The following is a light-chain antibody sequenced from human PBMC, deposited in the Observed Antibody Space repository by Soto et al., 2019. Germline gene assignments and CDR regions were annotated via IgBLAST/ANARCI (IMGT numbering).Light chain of an antibody. Sequence: QSVLTQPPSASGTPGQRVSISCSGSSSNIGSNTVTWYQQLPGTAPKLLIYDQNQRPSGVPDRFSGSKSGTSASLAISGLQSDDEADYYCAVWDDSLDGRVFGGGTKLTVL. CDR1: SSNIGSNT. V-gene: IGLV1-44*01. CDR3: AVWDDSLDGRV. CDR2: DQN. J-gene: IGLJ2*01.